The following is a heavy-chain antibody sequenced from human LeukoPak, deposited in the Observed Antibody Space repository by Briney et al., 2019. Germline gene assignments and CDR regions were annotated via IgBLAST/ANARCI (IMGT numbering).Heavy chain of an antibody. CDR3: ARAQGSYYYDSSGSQDY. J-gene: IGHJ4*02. V-gene: IGHV1-69*04. CDR1: GGTFSSYA. D-gene: IGHD3-22*01. CDR2: IIPILGIA. Sequence: ASVKVSCKASGGTFSSYAISWVRQAPGQGLEWMGRIIPILGIANYAQKFQGRVTITADKSTSTAYMELSSLRSEDTAVYYCARAQGSYYYDSSGSQDYWGQGTLVTVSS.